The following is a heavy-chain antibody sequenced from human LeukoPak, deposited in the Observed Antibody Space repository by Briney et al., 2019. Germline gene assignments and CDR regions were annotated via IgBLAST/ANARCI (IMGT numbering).Heavy chain of an antibody. CDR3: VRGAGSGYFFYMDV. D-gene: IGHD3-22*01. V-gene: IGHV3-20*04. CDR2: INWNGGST. CDR1: GFPFDYYG. J-gene: IGHJ6*03. Sequence: GGSLRLSCAASGFPFDYYGMSWVRQAPGKGLEWVPGINWNGGSTGYADSVKGRFTISRDNAKNSLYLEMNSLRAEDTAFYYCVRGAGSGYFFYMDVWGKGTTVIVSS.